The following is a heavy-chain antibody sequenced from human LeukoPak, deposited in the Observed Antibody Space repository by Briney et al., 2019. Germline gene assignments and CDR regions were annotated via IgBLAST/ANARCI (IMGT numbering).Heavy chain of an antibody. D-gene: IGHD3-10*01. J-gene: IGHJ2*01. CDR2: IWYDGSNK. CDR1: GFTFSSYG. CDR3: AKDTGYYYGSGNWYFDL. V-gene: IGHV3-33*06. Sequence: PGGSLRLSCAASGFTFSSYGMHWVRQAPGKGLEWMAVIWYDGSNKYYADSVKGRFTISRDNSKNTLYLQMNSLRAEDTAVYYCAKDTGYYYGSGNWYFDLWGRGTLVTVSS.